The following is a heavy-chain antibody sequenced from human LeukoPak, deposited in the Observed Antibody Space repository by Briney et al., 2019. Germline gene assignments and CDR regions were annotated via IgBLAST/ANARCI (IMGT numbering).Heavy chain of an antibody. Sequence: ASVKVSCKASGYTFTGYYMHWVRQAPGQGLERMGWINPNSGGTNYAQKFQGRVTMTRDTSISTAYMELSRLRSDDTAVYYCARGSESSGWYWGKGANDYWGQGTLVTVSS. D-gene: IGHD6-19*01. J-gene: IGHJ4*02. CDR3: ARGSESSGWYWGKGANDY. CDR2: INPNSGGT. V-gene: IGHV1-2*02. CDR1: GYTFTGYY.